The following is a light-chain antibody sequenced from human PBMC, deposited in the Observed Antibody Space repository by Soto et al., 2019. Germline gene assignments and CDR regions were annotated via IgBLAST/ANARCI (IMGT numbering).Light chain of an antibody. CDR2: EIS. J-gene: IGKJ2*04. CDR3: MQAKHFCS. Sequence: DIVMTQTPLSSPVTLGQAASISCRSSQSLVNSEGNTYLRWLQQRPGQPPRLLIYEISNRFSGVATRFSGGGAGTDFTLMISRVEAEDVGVYYCMQAKHFCSFGQGTKLEI. V-gene: IGKV2-24*01. CDR1: QSLVNSEGNTY.